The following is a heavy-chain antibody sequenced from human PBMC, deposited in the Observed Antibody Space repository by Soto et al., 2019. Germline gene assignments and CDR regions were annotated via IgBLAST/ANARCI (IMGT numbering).Heavy chain of an antibody. Sequence: EVQLVESGGGLIQPGGSLRLSCVVSGFTVSSSNYMSWVRQAPGKGLEWVSVIYTGGTTYYADSVKGRFTISSDNSKNTLSLQMNRLSAEDMAVYSCHGYGYWGQGTLDAVSS. V-gene: IGHV3-53*01. CDR1: GFTVSSSNY. CDR2: IYTGGTT. CDR3: HGYGY. J-gene: IGHJ4*02. D-gene: IGHD5-12*01.